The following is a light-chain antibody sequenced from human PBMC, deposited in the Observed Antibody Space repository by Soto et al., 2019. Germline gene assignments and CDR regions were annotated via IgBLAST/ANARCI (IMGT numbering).Light chain of an antibody. CDR1: SSDVGGYNY. V-gene: IGLV2-14*01. CDR2: EVS. CDR3: SSYSTTTSPHVL. Sequence: QSVLTQPASVSGSPGQSITISCTGTSSDVGGYNYVSWYQQYLGKAPKLMIYEVSNRPSGVSNRFSGSKSGNTASLTISGLQAEDEADYYCSSYSTTTSPHVLFGGGTKLTVL. J-gene: IGLJ2*01.